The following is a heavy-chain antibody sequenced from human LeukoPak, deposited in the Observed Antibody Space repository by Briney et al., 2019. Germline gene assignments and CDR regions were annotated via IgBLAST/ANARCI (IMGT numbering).Heavy chain of an antibody. J-gene: IGHJ4*02. CDR1: GFTFSVYW. CDR3: ARDDGDYCC. V-gene: IGHV3-7*01. Sequence: GGSLRLSCEASGFTFSVYWMTWVRQAPGRGLEWVANIKQDGSEKHCVDSVKGRFTISRDNAKNSLFLQMNSLREEDTGVYYCARDDGDYCCWGQGTLVTVSS. D-gene: IGHD4-17*01. CDR2: IKQDGSEK.